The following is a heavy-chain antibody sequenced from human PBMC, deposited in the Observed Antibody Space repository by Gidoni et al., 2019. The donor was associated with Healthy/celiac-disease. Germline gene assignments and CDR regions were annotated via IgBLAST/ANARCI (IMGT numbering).Heavy chain of an antibody. Sequence: QVQLVQSGAEVKKPGASVKVSCKASGYTFTSYGISWVRQAPGQGLEWMGWIRAYNGNTNYAQKLQGRVTMTTDTSTSTAYMELRSLRSDDTAVYYCARDWWDGYSSSWYDRVGEYYYYYGMDVWGQGTTVTVSS. CDR3: ARDWWDGYSSSWYDRVGEYYYYYGMDV. J-gene: IGHJ6*02. CDR2: IRAYNGNT. CDR1: GYTFTSYG. D-gene: IGHD6-13*01. V-gene: IGHV1-18*01.